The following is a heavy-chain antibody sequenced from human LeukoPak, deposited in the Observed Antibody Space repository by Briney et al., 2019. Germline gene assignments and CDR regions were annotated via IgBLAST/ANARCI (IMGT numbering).Heavy chain of an antibody. CDR2: IYYSGST. V-gene: IGHV4-39*07. J-gene: IGHJ4*02. CDR1: GGSISSSSYY. CDR3: ARGVPLDYGDYSAY. Sequence: SETLSLTCTVSGGSISSSSYYWGWIRQPPGKGLEWIGSIYYSGSTYYNPSLKSRVTISVDTSKNQFSLKLSSVTAADTAVYYCARGVPLDYGDYSAYWGQGTLATVSS. D-gene: IGHD4-17*01.